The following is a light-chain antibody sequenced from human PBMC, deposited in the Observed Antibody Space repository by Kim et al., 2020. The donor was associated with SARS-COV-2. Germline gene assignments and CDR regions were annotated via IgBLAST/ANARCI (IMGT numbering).Light chain of an antibody. CDR2: DVT. V-gene: IGLV2-14*03. CDR3: SSFTFTNPYV. Sequence: QSVLTQPASVSGSPGQSITISCTGTANDIGEFDFVSWYQQFPGQVPKLIIFDVTSRPSGVSDRFSGSKSGTTASLTISGLRPEDEADYYCSSFTFTNPYVFGTGTKVTVL. CDR1: ANDIGEFDF. J-gene: IGLJ1*01.